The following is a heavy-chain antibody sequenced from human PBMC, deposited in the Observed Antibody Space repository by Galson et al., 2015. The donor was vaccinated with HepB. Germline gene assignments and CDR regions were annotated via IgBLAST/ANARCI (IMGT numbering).Heavy chain of an antibody. J-gene: IGHJ5*02. Sequence: SLRLSCAASGFSFSNYAMHWVRQAPGKGLEWVALISDDGRNKYYADCVEGRFTISRDNSENKLFVQMNSLRPADTAVYYCAGSVAASGGTYDWLDPWGQGTLVTVSS. CDR2: ISDDGRNK. CDR1: GFSFSNYA. CDR3: AGSVAASGGTYDWLDP. D-gene: IGHD6-6*01. V-gene: IGHV3-30*04.